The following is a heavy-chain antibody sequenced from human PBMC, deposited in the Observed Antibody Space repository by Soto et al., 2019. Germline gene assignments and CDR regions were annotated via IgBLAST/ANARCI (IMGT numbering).Heavy chain of an antibody. CDR1: GGSISRGDYY. J-gene: IGHJ6*02. Sequence: SETLSLTCTVSGGSISRGDYYWSWIRQPPGKGLEWIGYIYYSGSTYYNPSLKSRVTISVDTSKNQFSLKLSSVTAADTAVYYCARAQGPSTYYDFWSGSGGPYYGMDVWGQGTTVTVSS. CDR3: ARAQGPSTYYDFWSGSGGPYYGMDV. CDR2: IYYSGST. D-gene: IGHD3-3*01. V-gene: IGHV4-30-4*01.